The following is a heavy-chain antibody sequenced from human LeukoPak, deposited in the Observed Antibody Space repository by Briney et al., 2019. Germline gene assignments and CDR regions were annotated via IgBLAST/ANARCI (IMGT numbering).Heavy chain of an antibody. CDR2: IRTKAERYTT. J-gene: IGHJ6*02. CDR1: GFTFSDHH. V-gene: IGHV3-72*01. CDR3: ARGPPSSYYYYYGMDV. Sequence: PGGSLRLSCAASGFTFSDHHMDWVRQAPGKGLEWVARIRTKAERYTTEYAASVRGRFTISRDDSKNSLYLQMNSLRAEDTAVYYCARGPPSSYYYYYGMDVWAKGPRSPSP.